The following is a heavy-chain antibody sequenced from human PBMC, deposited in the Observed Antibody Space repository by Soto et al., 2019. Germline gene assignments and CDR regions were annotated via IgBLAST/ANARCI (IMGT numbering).Heavy chain of an antibody. D-gene: IGHD3-10*01. J-gene: IGHJ6*02. CDR1: VFTFSSYA. Sequence: WSLRLSCAASVFTFSSYAMSWVRQAPGKGLEWVGRIKSKTDGGTTDYAAPVKGRFTISRDDSKNTLYLQMNSLKTEDTAVYYCTTSGYYYYYGMDVWGQGTTVTVSS. CDR2: IKSKTDGGTT. CDR3: TTSGYYYYYGMDV. V-gene: IGHV3-15*01.